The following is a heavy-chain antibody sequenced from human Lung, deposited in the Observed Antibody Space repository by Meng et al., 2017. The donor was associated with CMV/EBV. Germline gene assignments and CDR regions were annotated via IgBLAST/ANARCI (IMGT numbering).Heavy chain of an antibody. V-gene: IGHV4-34*01. CDR1: GGSFSGYY. CDR2: INPSGST. CDR3: ARGILPQRGSTVPTPED. Sequence: GSLRLXXAVYGGSFSGYYWSWIRQPPGKGLEWIGEINPSGSTNYNPSLKSRVTISVDTSKNQFSLRLSSVTAADTALYYCARGILPQRGSTVPTPEDWGQETXVTVAS. D-gene: IGHD4-11*01. J-gene: IGHJ4*02.